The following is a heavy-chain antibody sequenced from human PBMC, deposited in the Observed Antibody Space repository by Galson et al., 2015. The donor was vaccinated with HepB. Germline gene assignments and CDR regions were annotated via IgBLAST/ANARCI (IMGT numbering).Heavy chain of an antibody. CDR2: ISVSGENT. Sequence: SLRLSCAASGFSLSSYAMTWVRQAPGKGLEWVSGISVSGENTYYADSVKGRFTISRDNSKNTVYLQMNSLRGEDTAVYYCAKTYYSGSSLYNPLDYWGQGTLVTVSS. CDR1: GFSLSSYA. D-gene: IGHD3-22*01. J-gene: IGHJ4*02. CDR3: AKTYYSGSSLYNPLDY. V-gene: IGHV3-23*01.